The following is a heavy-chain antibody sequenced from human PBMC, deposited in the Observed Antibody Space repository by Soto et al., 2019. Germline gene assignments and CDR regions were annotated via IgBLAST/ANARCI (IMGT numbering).Heavy chain of an antibody. J-gene: IGHJ4*02. Sequence: GGSLRLSCAASGFTFSSYAMSWVRQAPGKGLEWVSAISGSGGSTYYADSVKGRFTISRDNSKNTLYLQMNSLRAEDTAVYYCANLPYDFWSGYDYWGQGTLVTVSS. V-gene: IGHV3-23*01. CDR3: ANLPYDFWSGYDY. CDR2: ISGSGGST. D-gene: IGHD3-3*01. CDR1: GFTFSSYA.